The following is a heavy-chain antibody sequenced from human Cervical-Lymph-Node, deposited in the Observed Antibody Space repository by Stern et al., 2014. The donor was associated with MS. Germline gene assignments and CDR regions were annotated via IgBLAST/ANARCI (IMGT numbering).Heavy chain of an antibody. V-gene: IGHV3-9*01. CDR3: AKDISSGRWEAQYYYGMDV. CDR2: ISWNSGSM. CDR1: RFNFDDYA. D-gene: IGHD6-19*01. J-gene: IGHJ6*02. Sequence: EVQLVESGGGLVQPGRSLRLSCAGSRFNFDDYAMHWVRQAPGRGLEWVSSISWNSGSMEYADSVKGRFTISRDNAKNSLYLQMDSLRVEDTAIYYCAKDISSGRWEAQYYYGMDVWGQGITVTVFS.